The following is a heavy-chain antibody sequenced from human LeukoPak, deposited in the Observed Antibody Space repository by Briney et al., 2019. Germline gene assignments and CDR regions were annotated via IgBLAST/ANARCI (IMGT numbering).Heavy chain of an antibody. CDR3: ARRWNYGRNYYIDV. CDR2: INDSGRI. J-gene: IGHJ6*03. CDR1: GGSFSNYY. D-gene: IGHD1-7*01. V-gene: IGHV4-34*01. Sequence: SETLSLTCAVYGGSFSNYYWSWIRQPPGKGLEWIGEINDSGRINYNPSLMSRVTVSVDTSKNQFSLRLTSVTATDTAIYYCARRWNYGRNYYIDVWGNGATVSVSS.